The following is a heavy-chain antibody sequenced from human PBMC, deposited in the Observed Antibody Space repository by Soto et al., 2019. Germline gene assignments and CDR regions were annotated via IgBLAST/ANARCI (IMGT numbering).Heavy chain of an antibody. CDR2: ISYDGSNK. Sequence: GGSLRLSCAASGFTFSSYGMHWVRQAPGKGLEWVAVISYDGSNKYYADSVKGRFTISRDNSKNTLYLQMNSLRAEDTAVYYCAKDRGAVAGTGYYYYYGMDVWGQGTTVTVSS. CDR3: AKDRGAVAGTGYYYYYGMDV. J-gene: IGHJ6*02. D-gene: IGHD6-19*01. CDR1: GFTFSSYG. V-gene: IGHV3-30*18.